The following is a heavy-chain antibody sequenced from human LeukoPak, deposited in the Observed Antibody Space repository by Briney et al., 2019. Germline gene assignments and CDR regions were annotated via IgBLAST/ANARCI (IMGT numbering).Heavy chain of an antibody. CDR1: GGSISSGGYS. D-gene: IGHD2-15*01. CDR2: IYHSGST. J-gene: IGHJ4*02. V-gene: IGHV4-30-2*01. Sequence: PSETLSLTCTVSGGSISSGGYSWSWIRQPPGKGLEWIGYIYHSGSTYYNPSLKSRVTISVDRSKNQFSLKLSSVTAADTAVYYCARIYCSGGSCYVDYWGQGTLVTVSS. CDR3: ARIYCSGGSCYVDY.